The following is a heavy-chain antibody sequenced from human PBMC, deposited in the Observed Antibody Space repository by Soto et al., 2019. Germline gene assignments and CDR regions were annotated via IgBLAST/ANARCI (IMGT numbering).Heavy chain of an antibody. V-gene: IGHV3-30*04. CDR1: GFTFSSYA. J-gene: IGHJ3*02. Sequence: GGSLRLSCAASGFTFSSYAMHWVRQAPGKGLEWVAVISYDGSNKYYADSVKGRFTISRDNSKNTLYLQMNSLRAEDTAVYYCARVYGSGSYYSAFDIWGQGTMVTVSS. CDR3: ARVYGSGSYYSAFDI. D-gene: IGHD3-10*01. CDR2: ISYDGSNK.